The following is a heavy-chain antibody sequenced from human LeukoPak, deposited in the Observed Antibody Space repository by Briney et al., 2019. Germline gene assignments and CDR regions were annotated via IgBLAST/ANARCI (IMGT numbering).Heavy chain of an antibody. J-gene: IGHJ4*02. V-gene: IGHV3-7*01. D-gene: IGHD1-26*01. CDR1: GFTLSSYW. Sequence: GGSLRLSCAASGFTLSSYWMSWVRQAPGKGLEWVANIKQDGSEKYYVDSVKGRFTMSRDNAKNSLYLQMNSLRAEDTAVYYCARVQWELRGVGSYFEYWGQGALVTVSS. CDR2: IKQDGSEK. CDR3: ARVQWELRGVGSYFEY.